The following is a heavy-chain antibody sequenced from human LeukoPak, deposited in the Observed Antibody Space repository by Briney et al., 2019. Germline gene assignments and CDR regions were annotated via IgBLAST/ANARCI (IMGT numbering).Heavy chain of an antibody. Sequence: SVKVSCKASGGTFSSYAISWVRQAPGQGLEWMGRIIPILGIANYAQRFQGRVTITADKSTSTAYMELSSLRSEDTAVYYCARVLVPGYYYGMDVWGQGTTVTVSS. J-gene: IGHJ6*02. V-gene: IGHV1-69*04. CDR1: GGTFSSYA. CDR2: IIPILGIA. CDR3: ARVLVPGYYYGMDV.